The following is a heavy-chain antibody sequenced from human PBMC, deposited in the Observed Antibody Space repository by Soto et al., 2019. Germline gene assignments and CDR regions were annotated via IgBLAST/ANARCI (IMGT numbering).Heavy chain of an antibody. Sequence: PGESLKISCKGSVYSFTSYWISWVRQMPGKGLEWMGRIDPSDSYTNYSPSFQGHVTISADKSISTAYLQWSSLKASDTAMYYCASKYSSSSGYYYYGMDVWGQGTTVTVSS. CDR1: VYSFTSYW. CDR3: ASKYSSSSGYYYYGMDV. V-gene: IGHV5-10-1*01. CDR2: IDPSDSYT. J-gene: IGHJ6*02. D-gene: IGHD6-6*01.